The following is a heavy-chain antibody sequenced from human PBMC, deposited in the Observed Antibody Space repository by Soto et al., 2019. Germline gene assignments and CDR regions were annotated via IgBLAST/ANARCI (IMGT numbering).Heavy chain of an antibody. V-gene: IGHV2-26*01. CDR2: IFSNDEK. CDR1: GFSLSNARMG. D-gene: IGHD3-22*01. J-gene: IGHJ3*02. Sequence: QVTLKESGPVLVKPTETLTLTCTVSGFSLSNARMGVSWIRQPPGKALEWLAHIFSNDEKSYSTSLKSRLTISKDTSKSQVVLTMTNMDPVDTATYYCARSYYYDSSVYYYGSPDAFDIWGQGTMVTVSS. CDR3: ARSYYYDSSVYYYGSPDAFDI.